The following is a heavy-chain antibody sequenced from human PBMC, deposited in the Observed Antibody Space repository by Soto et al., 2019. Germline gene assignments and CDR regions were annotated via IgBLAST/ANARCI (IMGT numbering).Heavy chain of an antibody. CDR2: ISYDGSEE. V-gene: IGHV3-30-3*01. CDR1: GFTFSSFA. D-gene: IGHD3-16*02. J-gene: IGHJ4*02. Sequence: LRLSCAASGFTFSSFAMHWVRQAPGRGLEWVTLISYDGSEEYYADSVKGRFTISRDDSQNTVHLQMNSLRAEDTAVYYCVRYPRSVGGSYRPDYWGQGTLVTVSS. CDR3: VRYPRSVGGSYRPDY.